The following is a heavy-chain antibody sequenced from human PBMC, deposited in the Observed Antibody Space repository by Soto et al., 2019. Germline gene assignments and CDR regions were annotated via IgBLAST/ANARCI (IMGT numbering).Heavy chain of an antibody. D-gene: IGHD2-15*01. Sequence: EVQLVESGGGLVQPGGSLRLSCAASGFTFSNYWMYWVRQAPGKGLVWVSRTNSDGSVSSYADSVKGRLTISRDNVKNTLYLQMNSLRAEDTAVYYCARGDCVGCTCYSLAGSFYYYMDVWGKGTTVTVFS. V-gene: IGHV3-74*01. CDR1: GFTFSNYW. J-gene: IGHJ6*03. CDR2: TNSDGSVS. CDR3: ARGDCVGCTCYSLAGSFYYYMDV.